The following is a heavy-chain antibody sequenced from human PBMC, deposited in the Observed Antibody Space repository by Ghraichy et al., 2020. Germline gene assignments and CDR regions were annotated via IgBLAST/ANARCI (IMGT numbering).Heavy chain of an antibody. Sequence: GESLNISCAASGFSFSTYAMSWVRQAPGKGLEWVSGISRSGSSTYYADSVKGRFTISRDNSKNTVYLQMNGLRADDTAVYYCAKARLWFGELYPLYSGMDVWGQGTTVTVSS. V-gene: IGHV3-23*01. CDR2: ISRSGSST. D-gene: IGHD3-10*01. CDR3: AKARLWFGELYPLYSGMDV. CDR1: GFSFSTYA. J-gene: IGHJ6*02.